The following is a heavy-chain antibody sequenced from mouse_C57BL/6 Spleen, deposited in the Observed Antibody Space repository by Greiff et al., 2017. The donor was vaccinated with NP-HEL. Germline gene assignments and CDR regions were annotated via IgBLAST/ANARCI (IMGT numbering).Heavy chain of an antibody. CDR3: SYYYYGSSLVHY. J-gene: IGHJ2*01. V-gene: IGHV1-5*01. CDR1: GYTFTSYW. CDR2: IYPGNSDT. D-gene: IGHD1-1*01. Sequence: VQLKQSGTVLARPGASVKMSCKTSGYTFTSYWMHWVKQRPGQGLEWIGAIYPGNSDTSYYQKFKGKAKLTAVTSASTAYMELSSLTNEDSAVYYCSYYYYGSSLVHYWGQGTTLTVSS.